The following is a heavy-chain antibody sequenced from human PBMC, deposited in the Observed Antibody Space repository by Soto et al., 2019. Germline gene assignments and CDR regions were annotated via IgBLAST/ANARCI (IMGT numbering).Heavy chain of an antibody. Sequence: GGSLRLSCAASGFTFSSYGMHWARQAPGKGLAWVAVIWYDGSNKYYADSVKGRFTISRDNSKNTLYLQMNSLRAEDTAVYYCAREYYYDSSGGSGMDVWGQGTTATVSS. CDR1: GFTFSSYG. CDR2: IWYDGSNK. CDR3: AREYYYDSSGGSGMDV. V-gene: IGHV3-33*01. D-gene: IGHD3-22*01. J-gene: IGHJ6*02.